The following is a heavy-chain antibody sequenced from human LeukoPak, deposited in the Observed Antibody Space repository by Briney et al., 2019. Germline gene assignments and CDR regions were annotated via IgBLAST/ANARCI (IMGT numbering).Heavy chain of an antibody. V-gene: IGHV1-69*13. CDR2: IIPIFGTA. Sequence: SVKVSRKASGGTFSSYAISWVRQAPGQGLEWMGGIIPIFGTANYAQKFQGRVTITADESTSTAYMELSSLRSEDTAVYYCARVSLGSSGYYTHYYYGMDVWGQGTTVTVS. CDR1: GGTFSSYA. J-gene: IGHJ6*02. CDR3: ARVSLGSSGYYTHYYYGMDV. D-gene: IGHD3-22*01.